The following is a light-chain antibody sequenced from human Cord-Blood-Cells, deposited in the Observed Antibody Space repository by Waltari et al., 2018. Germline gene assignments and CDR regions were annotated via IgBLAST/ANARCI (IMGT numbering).Light chain of an antibody. CDR1: SSDVGGYNS. V-gene: IGLV2-14*01. J-gene: IGLJ1*01. CDR3: SSYTSSSTLDV. Sequence: QSALTQPAPVSGSPGQSITISCTGTSSDVGGYNSVSWYHQNPGKAPKLMIYDVSNRPSGVSNRFSGSKSGNTASLTISGLQAEDEADYYCSSYTSSSTLDVFGTGTKVTVL. CDR2: DVS.